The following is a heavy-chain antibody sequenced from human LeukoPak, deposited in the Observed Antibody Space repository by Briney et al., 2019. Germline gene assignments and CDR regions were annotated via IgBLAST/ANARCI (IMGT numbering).Heavy chain of an antibody. D-gene: IGHD6-19*01. V-gene: IGHV1-2*02. Sequence: ASVKVSCKASGYTFTGYYMHWVRQAPGQGLEWMGWINPNSGGTNYAQKFQGRVTMTRDTSISTAYMELSRLRSDDTAVYYCARDPIDIAVAGTDYWGQGTLVTVSS. CDR2: INPNSGGT. J-gene: IGHJ4*02. CDR1: GYTFTGYY. CDR3: ARDPIDIAVAGTDY.